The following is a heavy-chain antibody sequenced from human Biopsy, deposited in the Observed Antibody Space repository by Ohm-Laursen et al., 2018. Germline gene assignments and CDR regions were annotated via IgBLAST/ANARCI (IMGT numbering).Heavy chain of an antibody. CDR2: IIPIFDTA. V-gene: IGHV1-69*06. Sequence: SSVKVSCNAAAGTFNSYAISWVRQAPGQGLEWVGGIIPIFDTANYAQKFQGRVTITADKSTTTSYMVLSSLRSDDTAIYYCARENYYETGGYDGFSDSWGQGTLISVSS. D-gene: IGHD3-16*01. J-gene: IGHJ4*02. CDR1: AGTFNSYA. CDR3: ARENYYETGGYDGFSDS.